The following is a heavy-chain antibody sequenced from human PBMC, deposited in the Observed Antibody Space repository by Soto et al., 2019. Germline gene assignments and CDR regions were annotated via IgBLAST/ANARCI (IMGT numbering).Heavy chain of an antibody. V-gene: IGHV1-18*04. CDR2: ISAYNGNT. CDR1: GYTFTSYG. CDR3: AKILELGAIVSYGMDV. D-gene: IGHD1-7*01. J-gene: IGHJ6*02. Sequence: ASVKVSCKASGYTFTSYGISWVRQAPGQGLEWMGWISAYNGNTNYAQKLQGRVTMTTDTSTSTAYMELRSLRDDDTAVYHCAKILELGAIVSYGMDVWGQGTKVTVSS.